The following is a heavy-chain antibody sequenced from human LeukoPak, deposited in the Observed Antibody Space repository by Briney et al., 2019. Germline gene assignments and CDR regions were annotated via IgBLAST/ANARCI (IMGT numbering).Heavy chain of an antibody. Sequence: GGSLRLSCAASGFTFSSYWMSWVRQAPGKGLEWVAKMKQDGSERYYVDSVKGRFTISRDNAKNSPYLQMNSLRAEDTAVYYCARGGADLWSGSHYFDYWGQGTLVTVSS. CDR2: MKQDGSER. CDR1: GFTFSSYW. D-gene: IGHD3-3*01. CDR3: ARGGADLWSGSHYFDY. V-gene: IGHV3-7*01. J-gene: IGHJ4*02.